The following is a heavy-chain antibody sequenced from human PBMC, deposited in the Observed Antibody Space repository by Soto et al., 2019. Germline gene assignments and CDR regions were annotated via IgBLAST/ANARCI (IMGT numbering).Heavy chain of an antibody. J-gene: IGHJ6*02. CDR3: ARYEYGNSLYGVDA. V-gene: IGHV4-34*02. CDR1: GESFSGYY. D-gene: IGHD1-7*01. Sequence: QVHLQQRGAGLLTPSETLSLNCVVSGESFSGYYWSWIRQTPGMGLEWIGEVDHRGSTTYNPSLKNRTSISIDSSKNLYSLELTSVTAADTALYFCARYEYGNSLYGVDAWGQGTRVTVSS. CDR2: VDHRGST.